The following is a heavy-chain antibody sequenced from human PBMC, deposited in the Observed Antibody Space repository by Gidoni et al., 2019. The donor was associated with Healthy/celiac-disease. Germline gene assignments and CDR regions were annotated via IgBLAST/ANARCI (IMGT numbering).Heavy chain of an antibody. D-gene: IGHD4-17*01. CDR3: AREDYGDYVSWFDP. CDR1: GFTFSSYG. Sequence: QVQLVESGGGVVQPGRSLRLSCEASGFTFSSYGMHWVRQAPGKGLEWVAGISYDGSNKYYADSVKGRFTISRDNSKNTLYLQMNSLRAEDTAVYYCAREDYGDYVSWFDPWGQGTLVTVSS. V-gene: IGHV3-30*03. J-gene: IGHJ5*02. CDR2: ISYDGSNK.